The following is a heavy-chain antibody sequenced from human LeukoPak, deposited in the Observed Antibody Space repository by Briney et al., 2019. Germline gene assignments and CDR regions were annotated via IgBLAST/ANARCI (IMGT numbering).Heavy chain of an antibody. Sequence: GGSLRLSCAASGFTVSSNYMSWVRQAPGKGLEWVSVIYSGGSTYYADSVKGRFTTSRDNSKNTLYLQMNSLRAEDTAVYYCARAVDGSYYYWGQGTLVTVSS. CDR1: GFTVSSNY. V-gene: IGHV3-53*01. CDR2: IYSGGST. J-gene: IGHJ4*02. CDR3: ARAVDGSYYY. D-gene: IGHD1-26*01.